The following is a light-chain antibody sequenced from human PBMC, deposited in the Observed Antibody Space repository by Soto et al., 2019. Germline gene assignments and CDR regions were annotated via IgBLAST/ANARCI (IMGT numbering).Light chain of an antibody. CDR3: QQRSNWPPT. Sequence: EIVLTQSPATLSLSPGERATLSYRASQSVSSYLAWYQQKPGQAPRLLIYDASNRATGIPARFSGSGSGTDFTLTISSLEPEDFALYYCQQRSNWPPTFGQGTKVEIK. CDR1: QSVSSY. V-gene: IGKV3-11*01. CDR2: DAS. J-gene: IGKJ1*01.